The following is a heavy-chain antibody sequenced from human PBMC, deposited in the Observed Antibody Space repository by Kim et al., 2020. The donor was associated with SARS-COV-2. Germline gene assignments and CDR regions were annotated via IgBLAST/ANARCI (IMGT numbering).Heavy chain of an antibody. V-gene: IGHV3-23*01. J-gene: IGHJ4*02. CDR3: ANGATALFDY. CDR2: ISGSGGST. CDR1: GFTFSSYA. Sequence: GGSLRLSCAASGFTFSSYAMSWVRQAPGKGLEWVSAISGSGGSTYYADSVMGRLTISRDNSKNTLYLQMNSLRAEDTAVYYCANGATALFDYWGQGTLVTVSS. D-gene: IGHD1-26*01.